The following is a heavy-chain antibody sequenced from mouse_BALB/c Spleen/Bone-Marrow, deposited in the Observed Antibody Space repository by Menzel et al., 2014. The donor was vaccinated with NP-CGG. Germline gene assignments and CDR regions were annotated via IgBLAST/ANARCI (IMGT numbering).Heavy chain of an antibody. D-gene: IGHD2-1*01. CDR1: GFTFTDYY. Sequence: EVKLMESGGGLVQPGGSLRLSCATSGFTFTDYYMSWVRQPPGKALEWLGFIRNKANGYTTEYSASVKGQFTISRDNSQSILYLQMNTLRAEDSATYYCARDGNYYFDYWGQGTTLAVSS. V-gene: IGHV7-3*02. CDR2: IRNKANGYTT. J-gene: IGHJ2*01. CDR3: ARDGNYYFDY.